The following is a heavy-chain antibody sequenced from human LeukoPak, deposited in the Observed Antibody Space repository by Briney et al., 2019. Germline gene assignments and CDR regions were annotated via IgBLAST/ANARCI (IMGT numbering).Heavy chain of an antibody. J-gene: IGHJ4*02. V-gene: IGHV3-7*01. CDR2: IRGDGSDK. Sequence: GGSLRLSCAASGFTFSGYWMSWVRQAPGKGLEWVANIRGDGSDKYFADFVEGRFTISRDNAKKSLYLQMNSLRAEDTATYYCANGWEFGYWGQGTLVTGSS. CDR3: ANGWEFGY. CDR1: GFTFSGYW. D-gene: IGHD1-26*01.